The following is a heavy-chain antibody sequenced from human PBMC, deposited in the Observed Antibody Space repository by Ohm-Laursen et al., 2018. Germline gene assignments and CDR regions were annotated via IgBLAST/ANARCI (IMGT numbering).Heavy chain of an antibody. CDR2: IYSGGST. Sequence: GSLRLSCSASGFTFSGYGMSWVRQTPGKGLEWVSVIYSGGSTYYADSVKGRFTISRDNSKNTLYLQMNSLRAEDTAVYYCARDLRTPYDFYGMDVWGQGTTVTVSS. D-gene: IGHD3-3*01. CDR3: ARDLRTPYDFYGMDV. J-gene: IGHJ6*02. CDR1: GFTFSGYG. V-gene: IGHV3-66*01.